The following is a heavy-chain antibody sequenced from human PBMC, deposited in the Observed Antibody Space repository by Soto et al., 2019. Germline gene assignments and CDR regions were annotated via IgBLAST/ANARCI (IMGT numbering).Heavy chain of an antibody. CDR3: ARNVGDCGTASDYEGYFQD. V-gene: IGHV1-69*13. J-gene: IGHJ1*01. CDR2: IIPIFGTA. Sequence: ASVKVSCKASGGTFSSYAISWVRQAPGQGLEWMGGIIPIFGTANYAQKFQGRVTITADESTSTAYMELSSLTSEDTEVYYSARNVGDCGTASDYEGYFQDWGQGTLVTVSS. D-gene: IGHD2-21*01. CDR1: GGTFSSYA.